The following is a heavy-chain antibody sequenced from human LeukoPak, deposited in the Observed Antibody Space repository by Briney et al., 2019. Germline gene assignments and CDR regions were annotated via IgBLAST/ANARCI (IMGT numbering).Heavy chain of an antibody. CDR3: ARAYSYGLYRPDY. CDR1: GGTFSSYA. CDR2: IIPIFGTA. D-gene: IGHD5-18*01. J-gene: IGHJ4*02. V-gene: IGHV1-69*13. Sequence: SVNVSCKASGGTFSSYAISWVRQAPGQGLEWMGGIIPIFGTANYAQKFQGRVTITADESTSTAYMELSSLRSEDTAVYYCARAYSYGLYRPDYWGQGTLVTVSS.